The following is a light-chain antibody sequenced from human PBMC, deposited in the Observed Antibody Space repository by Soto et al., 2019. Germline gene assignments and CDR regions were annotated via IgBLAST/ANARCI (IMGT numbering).Light chain of an antibody. CDR1: QSVSSNY. J-gene: IGKJ1*01. Sequence: EIVLTQSPCTLALSQGERATLSCRTSQSVSSNYLAWYQQKPGQAPRLFIYGASTRATGIPDRFSGSGSGTDFTLTISRLEPEDFAVYYCQQYGSSGTFGQGTKVDI. V-gene: IGKV3-20*01. CDR2: GAS. CDR3: QQYGSSGT.